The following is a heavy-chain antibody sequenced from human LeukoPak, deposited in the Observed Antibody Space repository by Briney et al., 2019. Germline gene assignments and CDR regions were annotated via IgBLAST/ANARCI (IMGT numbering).Heavy chain of an antibody. CDR2: VNRDGSST. CDR3: ARGINYGSGIDY. V-gene: IGHV3-74*01. Sequence: GGSLRLSCAASGFTFSSFWMDWVRQAPGKGLVWVSHVNRDGSSTYYADSVKGRFTISRDNAKNTVYLQMNNLRVEDTAVYYCARGINYGSGIDYWGQGTLVTASS. J-gene: IGHJ4*02. D-gene: IGHD3-10*01. CDR1: GFTFSSFW.